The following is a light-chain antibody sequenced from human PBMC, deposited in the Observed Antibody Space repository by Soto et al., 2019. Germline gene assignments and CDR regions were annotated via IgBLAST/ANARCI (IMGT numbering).Light chain of an antibody. J-gene: IGLJ1*01. V-gene: IGLV2-14*03. CDR2: DVR. Sequence: QSALTQPASVSGSPGQSITISCSGTSSDVGGYNYVSWYQQHPGKAPKLIIYDVRNRASGVSNRFSGSKSGDTASLTISGLQAEDEAEYYCVSFTSSTSLYVFGTGTKLTVL. CDR1: SSDVGGYNY. CDR3: VSFTSSTSLYV.